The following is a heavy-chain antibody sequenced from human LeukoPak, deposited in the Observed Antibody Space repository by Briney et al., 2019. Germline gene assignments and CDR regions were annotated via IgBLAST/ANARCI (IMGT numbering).Heavy chain of an antibody. V-gene: IGHV3-33*01. CDR2: IWYDGSNK. D-gene: IGHD4-17*01. Sequence: GGSLRLSCAASGFTFSSYGMHWVRQAPGKGLEWVAVIWYDGSNKYYADSVKGRFTISRDNSKNTLYLQINSLRAEDTAVYYCARDRYPTTRDVGFDYWGQGTLVTVSS. CDR1: GFTFSSYG. CDR3: ARDRYPTTRDVGFDY. J-gene: IGHJ4*02.